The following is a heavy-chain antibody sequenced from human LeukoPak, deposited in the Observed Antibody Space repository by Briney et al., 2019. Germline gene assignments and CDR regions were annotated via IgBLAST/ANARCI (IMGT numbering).Heavy chain of an antibody. V-gene: IGHV4-31*03. Sequence: PSEILSLTCTVSGGSISSGGYYWSWIRQHPGKGLEWIGYIYYSGSTYYNPSLKSRVTISVDTSKNQFSLKLGSVTAADTAVYYCARDRGWGDSSGYYGWYYFDYWGQGTLVTVSS. CDR1: GGSISSGGYY. J-gene: IGHJ4*02. CDR3: ARDRGWGDSSGYYGWYYFDY. CDR2: IYYSGST. D-gene: IGHD3-22*01.